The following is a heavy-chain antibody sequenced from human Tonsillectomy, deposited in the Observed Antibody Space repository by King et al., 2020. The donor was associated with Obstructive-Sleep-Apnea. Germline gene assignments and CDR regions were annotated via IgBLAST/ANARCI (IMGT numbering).Heavy chain of an antibody. CDR2: ISGTGGTT. V-gene: IGHV3-23*04. CDR3: ARDQQWLGYDAFDI. Sequence: VQLVESGGGLVQPGGSLRLSCVASGLTFSRYAMTWVRQAPGKGLEWVSTISGTGGTTFYADSVKDRFTISRNNSNKTLYLQMNSLRAEDTAVYYCARDQQWLGYDAFDIWGQGTMVTVSS. D-gene: IGHD6-19*01. J-gene: IGHJ3*02. CDR1: GLTFSRYA.